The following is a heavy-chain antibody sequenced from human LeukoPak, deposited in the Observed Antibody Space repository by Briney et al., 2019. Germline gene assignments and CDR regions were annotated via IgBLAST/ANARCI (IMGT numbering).Heavy chain of an antibody. CDR1: GYTFTSYG. V-gene: IGHV1-18*01. J-gene: IGHJ6*02. CDR3: ARDLDSGYYYGMDV. CDR2: ISAYNGNT. D-gene: IGHD1-26*01. Sequence: ASVKVSCKASGYTFTSYGISWVRQAPGQGLKWMGWISAYNGNTNYAQKLQGRVTMTTDTSTSTAYMELRSLRSDDTAVYYCARDLDSGYYYGMDVWGQGTTVTVSS.